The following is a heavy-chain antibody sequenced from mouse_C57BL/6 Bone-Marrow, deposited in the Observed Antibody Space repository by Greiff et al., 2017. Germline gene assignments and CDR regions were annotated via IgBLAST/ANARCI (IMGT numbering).Heavy chain of an antibody. CDR3: SRVGDYDGEGWFAY. J-gene: IGHJ3*01. D-gene: IGHD2-4*01. Sequence: QVQLQQPGAELVMPGASVKLSCKASGYTFTSYWMHWVKQRPGQGLEWIGEIDPSASYTNYNQKFKGKSTLTVDKSSSTAYMQLSSLTSEDSAVXYGSRVGDYDGEGWFAYWGQGTLVTVSA. CDR2: IDPSASYT. V-gene: IGHV1-69*01. CDR1: GYTFTSYW.